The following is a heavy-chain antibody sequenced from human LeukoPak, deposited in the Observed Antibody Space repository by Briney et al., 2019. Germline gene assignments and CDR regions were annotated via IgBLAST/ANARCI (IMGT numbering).Heavy chain of an antibody. CDR1: GGSISSYY. J-gene: IGHJ4*02. Sequence: PSETLSLTCTVSGGSISSYYWSWTRQPAGKGLEWIGRIYTSGSTNYNPSLKSRVTMSVDTSKNQFSLKLSSVTAADTAVYYCARDLYDSSGYYQFDYWGQGTLVTVSS. CDR3: ARDLYDSSGYYQFDY. V-gene: IGHV4-4*07. CDR2: IYTSGST. D-gene: IGHD3-22*01.